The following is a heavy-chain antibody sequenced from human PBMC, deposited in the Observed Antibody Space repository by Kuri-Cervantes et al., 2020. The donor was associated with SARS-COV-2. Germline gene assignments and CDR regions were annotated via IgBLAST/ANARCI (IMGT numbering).Heavy chain of an antibody. CDR3: AVSSDNFWSGNFGGVYFDY. J-gene: IGHJ4*02. CDR2: IYYSGST. D-gene: IGHD3-3*01. CDR1: GGSISSHS. V-gene: IGHV4-59*05. Sequence: SETLSLTCTVSGGSISSHSWSWIRQPPGKGLDWIGSIYYSGSTYYNPSLKSRVTISVDTSKKQFSLKLSSVTAADTAVYYCAVSSDNFWSGNFGGVYFDYWGQGTLVTVSS.